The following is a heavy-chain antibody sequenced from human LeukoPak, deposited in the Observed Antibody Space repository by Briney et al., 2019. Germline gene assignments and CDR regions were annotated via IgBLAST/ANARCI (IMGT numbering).Heavy chain of an antibody. CDR1: GFTFSSYA. CDR3: AKDPLPYYDILTWDY. D-gene: IGHD3-9*01. V-gene: IGHV3-23*01. Sequence: GGSLRLSCAASGFTFSSYAMSWVRQAPGKGLEWVSAISGSGGSTYYADSVKGRFTISRDNSKNTLYLQMNSLRAEDTAVYYCAKDPLPYYDILTWDYWGQGTLVTVSS. J-gene: IGHJ4*02. CDR2: ISGSGGST.